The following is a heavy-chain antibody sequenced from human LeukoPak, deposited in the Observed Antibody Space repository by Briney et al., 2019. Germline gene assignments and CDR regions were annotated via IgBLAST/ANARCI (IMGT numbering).Heavy chain of an antibody. J-gene: IGHJ4*02. V-gene: IGHV3-48*01. Sequence: GGSLRLSCAASGFTFSSYSMNWGRQAPGKGLERISYIGISSGNTKYADSVKGRFTISGDKAKNSVYLQMNSLRVEDTAVYYCARDTKYAFDNWGQGTLVTVSS. CDR2: IGISSGNT. D-gene: IGHD2-2*01. CDR1: GFTFSSYS. CDR3: ARDTKYAFDN.